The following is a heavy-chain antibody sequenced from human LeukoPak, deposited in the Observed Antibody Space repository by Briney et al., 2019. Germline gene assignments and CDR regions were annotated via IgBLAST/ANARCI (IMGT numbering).Heavy chain of an antibody. CDR3: ARTLSDYYDSSGSFYGPYYYYYMDV. CDR2: IYTSGST. CDR1: GGSISSYY. J-gene: IGHJ6*03. Sequence: SETLSLTCTVSGGSISSYYWSWIRQPAGKGLEWIGRIYTSGSTNYNPSLKSRVTISVDTSKNQFSLRLSSVTAADTAVYYCARTLSDYYDSSGSFYGPYYYYYMDVWGKGTTVTISS. V-gene: IGHV4-4*07. D-gene: IGHD3-22*01.